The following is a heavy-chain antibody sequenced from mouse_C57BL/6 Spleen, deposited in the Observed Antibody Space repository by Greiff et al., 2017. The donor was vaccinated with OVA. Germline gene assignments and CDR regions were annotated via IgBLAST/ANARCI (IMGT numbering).Heavy chain of an antibody. Sequence: VQVVESGPGLVQPSQCLSITCTVSGFSFTSYGVHWVRQSPGKGLEWLGVIWSGGSTDYNAAFISRLSISKDNSKSQVFFKMNRRQADDTAIDYCARVYGSSHWYFDVWGTGTTVTVSS. D-gene: IGHD1-1*01. CDR3: ARVYGSSHWYFDV. V-gene: IGHV2-2*01. CDR1: GFSFTSYG. CDR2: IWSGGST. J-gene: IGHJ1*03.